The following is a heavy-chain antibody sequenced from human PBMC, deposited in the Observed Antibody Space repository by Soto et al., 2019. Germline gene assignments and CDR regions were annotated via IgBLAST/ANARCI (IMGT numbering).Heavy chain of an antibody. CDR2: IYYSGST. D-gene: IGHD3-10*01. J-gene: IGHJ6*03. CDR1: GGSISSYY. CDR3: ARLGEQLWFGELLTTYYYYYYMDV. V-gene: IGHV4-59*08. Sequence: ASETLSLTCTVSGGSISSYYWSWIRQPPGKGLEWIGYIYYSGSTNYNPSLKSRVTISVDTSKNQFSLKLSSVTAADTAVYYCARLGEQLWFGELLTTYYYYYYMDVWGKGTTVTVSS.